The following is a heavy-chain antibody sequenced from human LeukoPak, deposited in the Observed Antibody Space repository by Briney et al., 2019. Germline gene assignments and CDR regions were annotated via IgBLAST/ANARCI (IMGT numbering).Heavy chain of an antibody. D-gene: IGHD3-22*01. V-gene: IGHV3-23*01. Sequence: PGGSLRLSCAASGFTFSSYAMSWVHQAPGKGLEWVSVISGHGASTYYADSVKGRFTISRDNSKNTLYLQMNSLRAEDTAVYYCAKGRGYYDSSGLTLDYWGQGTLVTVSS. CDR1: GFTFSSYA. CDR3: AKGRGYYDSSGLTLDY. J-gene: IGHJ4*02. CDR2: ISGHGAST.